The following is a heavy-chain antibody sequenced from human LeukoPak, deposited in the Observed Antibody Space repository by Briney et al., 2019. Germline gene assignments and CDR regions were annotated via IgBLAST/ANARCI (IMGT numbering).Heavy chain of an antibody. Sequence: GGSLRLSCAASGFTFSSYEMNWVRQAPGKGLEWVSVTYSGGSTYYPDSVKGRFTISRDKSKNTLYLKMNSLRAEDTAVYYCASNYYDSSGYYYGAFDIWGQGTMVTVSS. V-gene: IGHV3-53*01. J-gene: IGHJ3*02. CDR2: TYSGGST. CDR3: ASNYYDSSGYYYGAFDI. D-gene: IGHD3-22*01. CDR1: GFTFSSYE.